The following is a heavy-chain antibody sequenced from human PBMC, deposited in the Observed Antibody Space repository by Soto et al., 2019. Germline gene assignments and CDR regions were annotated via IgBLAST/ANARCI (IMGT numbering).Heavy chain of an antibody. V-gene: IGHV4-31*03. CDR2: IYYSRSI. CDR3: ARLFWSGYAFDY. J-gene: IGHJ4*02. D-gene: IGHD3-3*01. CDR1: GASISSDNYY. Sequence: QVQLQESGPGLVKPSQTLSLTCTVSGASISSDNYYWGWVRQPPGKGLEWVGYIYYSRSIYYSPSLKSRSAISMDTSKNQLSLRVTSVTAADTAVYYCARLFWSGYAFDYWGQGTLVTVSS.